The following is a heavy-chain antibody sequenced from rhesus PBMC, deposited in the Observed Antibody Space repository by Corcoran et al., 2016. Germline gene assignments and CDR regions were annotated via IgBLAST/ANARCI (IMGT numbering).Heavy chain of an antibody. J-gene: IGHJ4*01. D-gene: IGHD4-29*01. Sequence: QVQLVQSGAEVMKPGSSVRVSCTASGYTFTDYYMPWVRQATGKGLEGMGEINPKTGGTNYAQKFQGRVTMTRDTSTSTAYMELSSLRSEDTAVYDCARRRVTTVAAAYWGQGVLVTVSS. CDR3: ARRRVTTVAAAY. CDR1: GYTFTDYY. CDR2: INPKTGGT. V-gene: IGHV1-138*01.